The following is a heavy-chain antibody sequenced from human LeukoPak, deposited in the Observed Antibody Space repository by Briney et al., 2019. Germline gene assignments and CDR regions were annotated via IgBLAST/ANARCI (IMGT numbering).Heavy chain of an antibody. D-gene: IGHD5-18*01. J-gene: IGHJ5*02. CDR3: ARDSLGYGWFDP. V-gene: IGHV1-69*06. CDR1: GGTFSSYA. CDR2: IIPIFGTA. Sequence: SVKVSCKASGGTFSSYAISWVRQAPGQGLEWMGGIIPIFGTANYAQKFQGRVTITADKSTSTAYMELSSLRSEDTAVYYCARDSLGYGWFDPWGQGTLVTVSS.